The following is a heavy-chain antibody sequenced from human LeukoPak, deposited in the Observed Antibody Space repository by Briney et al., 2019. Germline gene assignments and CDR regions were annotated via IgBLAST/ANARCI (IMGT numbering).Heavy chain of an antibody. J-gene: IGHJ4*02. D-gene: IGHD2-21*02. V-gene: IGHV1-8*01. CDR1: GYNFTSYD. CDR3: ERPSGNCYGDCYRLSY. CDR2: MNPNSGNT. Sequence: ASVKVSCKASGYNFTSYDINWVRQATGQGLEWMGWMNPNSGNTGYAQKFQGRVTMTRNTSISTAYMELSSLRSEDTAVYYCERPSGNCYGDCYRLSYWGQETLVTVSP.